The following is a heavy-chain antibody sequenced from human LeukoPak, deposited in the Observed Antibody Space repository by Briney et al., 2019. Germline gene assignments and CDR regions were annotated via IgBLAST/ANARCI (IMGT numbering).Heavy chain of an antibody. D-gene: IGHD4-17*01. CDR2: ISAADGTT. J-gene: IGHJ4*02. Sequence: ALVKVSCKASGYTFSNYGITWARQAPGQGLEYMGWISAADGTTNYAQKVQGRVTMTTDTSTSTAYMELRSLRSDDTAVYYCARCGAAVTTHFSHWGQGTLVTVSS. CDR3: ARCGAAVTTHFSH. CDR1: GYTFSNYG. V-gene: IGHV1-18*01.